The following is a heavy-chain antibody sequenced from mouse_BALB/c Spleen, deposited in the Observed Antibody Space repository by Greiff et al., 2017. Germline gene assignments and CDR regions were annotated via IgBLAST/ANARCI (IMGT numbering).Heavy chain of an antibody. CDR2: IWTGGGT. CDR1: GFSLTSYD. V-gene: IGHV2-9-2*01. D-gene: IGHD1-1*01. CDR3: VRGNYGSSYVY. J-gene: IGHJ2*01. Sequence: ESGPGLVAPSQSLSITCTVSGFSLTSYDISWIRQPPGKGLEWLGVIWTGGGTNYNSAFMSRLSISKDNSKSQVFLKMNSLQTDDTAIYYCVRGNYGSSYVYWGQGTTLTVSS.